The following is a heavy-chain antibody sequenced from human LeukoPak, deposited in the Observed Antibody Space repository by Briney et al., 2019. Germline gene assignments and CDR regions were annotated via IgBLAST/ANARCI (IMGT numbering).Heavy chain of an antibody. CDR2: ITSFSSYI. CDR1: GFTFTTYS. D-gene: IGHD1-26*01. V-gene: IGHV3-21*01. Sequence: GGSLRLSCAASGFTFTTYSMNWVRQAPGKGLEWVSSITSFSSYIYYADSVKGRSTISGDDAKNSLYLQMNSLRAEDTAVYYCARGRSSLIDYWGQGTLVTVSS. J-gene: IGHJ4*02. CDR3: ARGRSSLIDY.